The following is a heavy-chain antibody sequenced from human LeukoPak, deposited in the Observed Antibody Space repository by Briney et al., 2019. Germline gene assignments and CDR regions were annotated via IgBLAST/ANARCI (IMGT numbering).Heavy chain of an antibody. CDR1: GGSFSGYY. CDR3: AQDQVGVAAIDY. Sequence: PSETLSLTCAVYGGSFSGYYWSWVRQAPGKGLEWVSAISGSGGGTFYADSVKGRFTISRDNSKNTLYLQMNSLRAEDTAVYYCAQDQVGVAAIDYWGQGTLVTVSS. D-gene: IGHD6-19*01. J-gene: IGHJ4*02. CDR2: ISGSGGGT. V-gene: IGHV3-23*01.